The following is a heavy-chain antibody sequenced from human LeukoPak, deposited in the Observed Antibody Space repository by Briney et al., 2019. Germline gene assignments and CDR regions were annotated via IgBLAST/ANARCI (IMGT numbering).Heavy chain of an antibody. CDR2: INAGNGNT. Sequence: GASVKVSCKASGYTFTSYAMHWVRQAPGRRLEWMGWINAGNGNTKYSQKFQGRVTITRDTSASTAYMELSSLRSEDTAVYYCARDGYGSGSYADYWGQGTLVTVSS. D-gene: IGHD3-10*01. J-gene: IGHJ4*02. CDR1: GYTFTSYA. CDR3: ARDGYGSGSYADY. V-gene: IGHV1-3*01.